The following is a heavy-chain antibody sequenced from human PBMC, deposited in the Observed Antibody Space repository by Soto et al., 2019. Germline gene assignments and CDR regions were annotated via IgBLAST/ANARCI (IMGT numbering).Heavy chain of an antibody. CDR1: GFSLSTSGVG. CDR2: IYWDDDK. J-gene: IGHJ4*02. V-gene: IGHV2-5*02. CDR3: AHTPVVTLFDY. Sequence: QITLKESGPTLVKPTQTLTLTCTFSGFSLSTSGVGVGWIRQPPGKALEWLALIYWDDDKRYSPSLKSRLTXAXXTSKNQVVLTMTTMDPVDTATYYCAHTPVVTLFDYWGQGTLVTVSS. D-gene: IGHD3-22*01.